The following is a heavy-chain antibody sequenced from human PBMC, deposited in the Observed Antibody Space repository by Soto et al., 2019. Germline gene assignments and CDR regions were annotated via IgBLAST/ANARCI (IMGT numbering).Heavy chain of an antibody. Sequence: SETLSLPCTVSGGSFSSNYGSWFRQPPGKGLEWIGYIYYSGSTNYNPSLKSRVTISVDTSKNQFSLKLSSVTAADTAVYYCARGGSFIAAERFDYWGQGTLVTVSS. D-gene: IGHD6-13*01. CDR3: ARGGSFIAAERFDY. CDR2: IYYSGST. CDR1: GGSFSSNY. J-gene: IGHJ4*02. V-gene: IGHV4-59*01.